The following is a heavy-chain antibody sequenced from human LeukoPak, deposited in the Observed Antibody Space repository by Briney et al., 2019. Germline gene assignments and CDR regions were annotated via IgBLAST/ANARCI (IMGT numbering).Heavy chain of an antibody. V-gene: IGHV4-34*01. D-gene: IGHD6-19*01. Sequence: PSETPSLTCAVYGGSFSGYYWSWIRQPPGKGLEWIGEINHSGSTNYNPSLKSRVTISVDTSKNQFSLKLSSVTAADTAVYYCARGRIAVAGDFDYWGQGTLVTVSS. J-gene: IGHJ4*02. CDR1: GGSFSGYY. CDR3: ARGRIAVAGDFDY. CDR2: INHSGST.